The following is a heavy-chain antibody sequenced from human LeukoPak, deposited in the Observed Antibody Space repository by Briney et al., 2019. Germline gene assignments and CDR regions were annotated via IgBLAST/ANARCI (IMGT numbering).Heavy chain of an antibody. CDR3: ARSAFAEGYFDL. J-gene: IGHJ2*01. CDR1: GGSITGGGYS. V-gene: IGHV4-30-2*01. Sequence: PSETLSLTCTVSGGSITGGGYSWSWIRQAPGKGLEWIGYFYHGGSTSYNPSLRSRVTISVDRSKNQFPLKLTSVTAADTAVYYCARSAFAEGYFDLWGRGTLVTASS. CDR2: FYHGGST.